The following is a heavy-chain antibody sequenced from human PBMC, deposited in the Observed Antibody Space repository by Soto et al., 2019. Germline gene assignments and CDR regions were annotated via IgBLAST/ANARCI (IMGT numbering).Heavy chain of an antibody. CDR1: GYTFTNYW. V-gene: IGHV5-51*01. D-gene: IGHD4-17*01. Sequence: XESLKVSCKCSGYTFTNYWIVLVRQIPGKGLEWMGIIYPGDSDTRYSPSFQGQVTISADRSISTAYLQWSSLKASDTGMYYCARYNTLTDYFFHGMDVWGQGTTVTVPS. J-gene: IGHJ6*02. CDR2: IYPGDSDT. CDR3: ARYNTLTDYFFHGMDV.